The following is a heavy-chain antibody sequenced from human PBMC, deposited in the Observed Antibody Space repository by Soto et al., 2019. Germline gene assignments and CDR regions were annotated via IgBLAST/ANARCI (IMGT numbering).Heavy chain of an antibody. CDR2: ISYDGSNK. Sequence: QVQLVESGGGVVQPGRSLRLSCAASGFTFSSYGMHWVRQAPGKGLEWVAVISYDGSNKYYADSVKGRFTISRDNSKNPLYLQMNHLRAEDTAVYYCAKDLRDIVVVVAATGPFDYWGQGTLVTVSS. V-gene: IGHV3-30*18. J-gene: IGHJ4*02. D-gene: IGHD2-15*01. CDR3: AKDLRDIVVVVAATGPFDY. CDR1: GFTFSSYG.